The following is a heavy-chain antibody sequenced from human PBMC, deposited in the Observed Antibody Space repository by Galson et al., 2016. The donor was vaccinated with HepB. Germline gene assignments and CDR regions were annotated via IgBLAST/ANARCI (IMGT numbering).Heavy chain of an antibody. J-gene: IGHJ6*02. Sequence: SLRLSCAASGFTFSSYGMHWVRQAPGKGLEWVAVIWYDGSNKYYADSVKGRFTISRDNSKNTLYLQMNSLRAEDTAVYYCAKTYYDLWSGYDYYYGMDVWGQGTTVTVSS. V-gene: IGHV3-33*06. CDR1: GFTFSSYG. D-gene: IGHD3-3*01. CDR2: IWYDGSNK. CDR3: AKTYYDLWSGYDYYYGMDV.